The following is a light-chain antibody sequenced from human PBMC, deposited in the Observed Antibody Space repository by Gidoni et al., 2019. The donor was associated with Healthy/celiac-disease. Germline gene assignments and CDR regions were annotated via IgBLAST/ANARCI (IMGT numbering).Light chain of an antibody. J-gene: IGKJ4*01. CDR3: MRALQTPLT. V-gene: IGKV2-28*01. CDR1: QSLLHSNGYNY. Sequence: DIVMTQSPPSLPVTPGEPASISCRSSQSLLHSNGYNYLDWYLQKPGQSPQLLIYLGSNRASGVPDRFSGSGSGTDFTLKISRVEAEDVGVYYCMRALQTPLTFXGXTKVEIK. CDR2: LGS.